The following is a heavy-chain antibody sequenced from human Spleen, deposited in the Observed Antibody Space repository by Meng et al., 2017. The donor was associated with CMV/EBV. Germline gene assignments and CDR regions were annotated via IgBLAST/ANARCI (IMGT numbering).Heavy chain of an antibody. CDR3: AREDCSTTSCFLDI. CDR1: GFTFSDYY. CDR2: ISSSGSSI. V-gene: IGHV3-11*01. J-gene: IGHJ3*02. D-gene: IGHD2-2*01. Sequence: GESLKISCAASGFTFSDYYMSWIRQAPGKGLEWVSYISSSGSSIYYANSLKGRFTISRDNAKNSLYLQMNSLRAEDTAVYYCAREDCSTTSCFLDIWGQGTMVTVSS.